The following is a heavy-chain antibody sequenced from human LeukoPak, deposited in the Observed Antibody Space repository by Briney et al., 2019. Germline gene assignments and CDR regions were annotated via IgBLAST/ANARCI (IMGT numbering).Heavy chain of an antibody. Sequence: ASVKVSCKASGYTFTSYGISWVRQAPGQGLEWMGWISAYNGNTNYAQKLQGRVTMTTDTSTSTAYMELRSLRSDDTAVYYCAKPQWEILHGGTFHIWGQGTMVTVSS. CDR3: AKPQWEILHGGTFHI. CDR2: ISAYNGNT. V-gene: IGHV1-18*01. CDR1: GYTFTSYG. J-gene: IGHJ3*02. D-gene: IGHD1-26*01.